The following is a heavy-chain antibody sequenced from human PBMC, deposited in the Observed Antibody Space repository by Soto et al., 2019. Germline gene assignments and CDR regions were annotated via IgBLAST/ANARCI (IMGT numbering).Heavy chain of an antibody. CDR1: GGSVSSGSYY. Sequence: SETLSLTCTVSGGSVSSGSYYWSWIRQPPGKGLEWIGYIYYSGSTNYNPSLKSRVTISVDTSKNQFSLKLSSVTAADTAVYYCAGEGTDGYNYLYYYGMDVWGQGTTVTVSS. CDR3: AGEGTDGYNYLYYYGMDV. J-gene: IGHJ6*02. D-gene: IGHD5-12*01. V-gene: IGHV4-61*01. CDR2: IYYSGST.